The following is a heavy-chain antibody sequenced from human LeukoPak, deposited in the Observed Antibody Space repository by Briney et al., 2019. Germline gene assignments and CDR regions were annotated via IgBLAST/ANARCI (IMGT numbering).Heavy chain of an antibody. CDR1: GYRFTKYW. CDR2: IYPGDSDT. CDR3: ARSLRGYSYGRYYFDY. Sequence: GESLKISCKGSGYRFTKYWIGWVRQMPGKGLEWMGIIYPGDSDTRYSPSFQGQVTISADKSISTAYLQWSSLKASDTAMYYCARSLRGYSYGRYYFDYWGQGTLVTVSS. V-gene: IGHV5-51*01. D-gene: IGHD5-18*01. J-gene: IGHJ4*02.